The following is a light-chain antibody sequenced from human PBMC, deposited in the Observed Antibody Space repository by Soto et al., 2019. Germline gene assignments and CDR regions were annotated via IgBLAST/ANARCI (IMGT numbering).Light chain of an antibody. CDR2: EVT. CDR1: SSDLGAYDY. Sequence: QSALTQPASVSGSPGQSITISCTGTSSDLGAYDYVSWYQQHPGKAPKLMIYEVTNRPSGVSNRFSGSKSGNTASLAISGLQAEGEADYYCGSYTTDSTGVFGTGTKVTVL. J-gene: IGLJ1*01. CDR3: GSYTTDSTGV. V-gene: IGLV2-14*01.